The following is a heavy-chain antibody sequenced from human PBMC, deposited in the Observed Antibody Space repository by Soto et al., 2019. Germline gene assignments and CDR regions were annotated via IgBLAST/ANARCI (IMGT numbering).Heavy chain of an antibody. D-gene: IGHD5-18*01. CDR2: ISSSSSYI. J-gene: IGHJ6*02. V-gene: IGHV3-21*01. CDR1: GFTFSSYS. Sequence: RGSLRLSCAASGFTFSSYSMNWVRQAPGKGLEWVSSISSSSSYIYYADSVKGRFTISRDNAKNSLYLQMNSLRAEDTAVYYCARDPRYSYGLYYYGMDVWGQGTTVTVSS. CDR3: ARDPRYSYGLYYYGMDV.